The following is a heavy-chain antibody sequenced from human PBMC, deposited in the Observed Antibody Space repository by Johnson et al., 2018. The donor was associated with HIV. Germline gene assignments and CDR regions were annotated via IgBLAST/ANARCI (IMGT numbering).Heavy chain of an antibody. CDR1: GFTFSSYW. CDR2: INSDGSST. Sequence: VQLVESGGGLVQPGGSLRLSCAASGFTFSSYWMHWVRQAPGKGLVWVSRINSDGSSTRYADSVKCRFTISRDNAKNTLYLQMNSLRAEDTAVYYCARVGSSWGRDAFDIWRQGTMVTVSS. CDR3: ARVGSSWGRDAFDI. V-gene: IGHV3-74*01. J-gene: IGHJ3*02. D-gene: IGHD6-13*01.